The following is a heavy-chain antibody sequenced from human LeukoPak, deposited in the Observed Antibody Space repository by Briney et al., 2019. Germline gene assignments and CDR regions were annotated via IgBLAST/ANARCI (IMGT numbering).Heavy chain of an antibody. CDR3: AREPFLWFGELLYYFDY. CDR2: ISSSSSYI. D-gene: IGHD3-10*01. Sequence: PGVALTLSCAASGFTFSSYSMNWVRQAPGKGLDGVSSISSSSSYIYYEASVKGRFPISRDNAKNSLYLQMNSLRAEDTAVYYCAREPFLWFGELLYYFDYWGQGTLVTVSS. V-gene: IGHV3-21*01. J-gene: IGHJ4*02. CDR1: GFTFSSYS.